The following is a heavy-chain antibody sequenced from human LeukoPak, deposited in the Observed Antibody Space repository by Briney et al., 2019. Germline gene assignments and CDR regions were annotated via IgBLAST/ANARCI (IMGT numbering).Heavy chain of an antibody. D-gene: IGHD4-23*01. J-gene: IGHJ5*02. CDR2: INSDGSST. Sequence: GGSLRLSCAASGFTFSNYWMHWVRHAPGKGLVWVSRINSDGSSTTYADSVKGRFTISRDNAKNTLYLQMNSLRAGDTAVYYCARGYGGNYNWFDPWGQGTLVTVSS. CDR3: ARGYGGNYNWFDP. CDR1: GFTFSNYW. V-gene: IGHV3-74*01.